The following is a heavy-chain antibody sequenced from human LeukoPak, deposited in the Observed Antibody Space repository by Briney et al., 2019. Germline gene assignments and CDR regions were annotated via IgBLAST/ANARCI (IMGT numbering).Heavy chain of an antibody. CDR2: IKQDGSEK. Sequence: GGSLRLSCAASGFTFSSYWMSWVRQAPGKGLEWVANIKQDGSEKYYVDSVKGRFTISRDNAKNSLYLQMNSLRAEDTAVYYCARGWELLVWAPFDIWGQGTMVTVSS. V-gene: IGHV3-7*01. D-gene: IGHD1-26*01. CDR1: GFTFSSYW. J-gene: IGHJ3*02. CDR3: ARGWELLVWAPFDI.